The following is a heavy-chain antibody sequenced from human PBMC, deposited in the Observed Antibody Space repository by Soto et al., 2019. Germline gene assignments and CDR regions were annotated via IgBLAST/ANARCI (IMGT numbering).Heavy chain of an antibody. Sequence: WASVKVSCKASGYTFISRALHWVRQAPGQRLEWMGWINPDNANTKYSQNFQGRVTFTRETSATTAYMELSSLRSEDTAVYFCARDPGSGHYFDYWGQGTMVTVSS. CDR1: GYTFISRA. CDR2: INPDNANT. V-gene: IGHV1-3*01. CDR3: ARDPGSGHYFDY. J-gene: IGHJ4*02. D-gene: IGHD2-15*01.